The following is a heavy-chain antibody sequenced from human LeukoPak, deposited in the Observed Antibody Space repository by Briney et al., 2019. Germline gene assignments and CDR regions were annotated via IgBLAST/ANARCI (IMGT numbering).Heavy chain of an antibody. Sequence: GGSLRLSCIASGFTFSNYGVHWVRQAPGKGLEWVAVISYDGSNKYYADSVKGRFTISRDNAKNSLYLQMNSLRDEDTAVYYCARDEDAFGGQGTLVTVSS. CDR1: GFTFSNYG. J-gene: IGHJ4*02. V-gene: IGHV3-30*03. CDR2: ISYDGSNK. CDR3: ARDEDAF.